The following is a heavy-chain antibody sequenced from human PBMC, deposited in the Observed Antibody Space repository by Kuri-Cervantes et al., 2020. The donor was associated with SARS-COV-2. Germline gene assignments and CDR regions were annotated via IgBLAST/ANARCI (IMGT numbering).Heavy chain of an antibody. J-gene: IGHJ5*02. Sequence: GESLKISCAPSGFIFSDYSMNWVRQAPGKGLELVSYISARGTDIYYADSVKGRFTISRDNSKNTLYLQMNSLRAEDTAVYYCAKESELRYYDFWSGYYHNWFDPWGQGTLVTVSS. V-gene: IGHV3-21*05. D-gene: IGHD3-3*01. CDR1: GFIFSDYS. CDR3: AKESELRYYDFWSGYYHNWFDP. CDR2: ISARGTDI.